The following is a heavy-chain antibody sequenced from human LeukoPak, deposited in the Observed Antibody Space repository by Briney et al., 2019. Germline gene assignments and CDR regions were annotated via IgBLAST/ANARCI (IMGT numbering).Heavy chain of an antibody. CDR1: GGSISSGDYY. CDR2: IYYSGST. J-gene: IGHJ4*02. V-gene: IGHV4-61*08. Sequence: PSEALSLTCTVSGGSISSGDYYWSWIRQPPGKGLEWIGDIYYSGSTNYNPSLKSRVTISVDTSKNQFSLRLSSVTAADTAVYYCARDLELERNRWNYFESWGQGTLVTVSS. CDR3: ARDLELERNRWNYFES. D-gene: IGHD3-3*01.